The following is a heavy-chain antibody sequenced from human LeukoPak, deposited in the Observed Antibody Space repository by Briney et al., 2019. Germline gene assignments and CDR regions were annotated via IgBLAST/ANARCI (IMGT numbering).Heavy chain of an antibody. V-gene: IGHV3-7*05. CDR3: VRGSSGTVVRGVAWAWFDP. CDR2: INQDESHK. Sequence: GGSLRLSCAASGFTFNSYWMSWVRQAPGKGLEWVANINQDESHKYYVDSVKGRFTISRDNAKNSLYLHMNSLSAEDTAVYYCVRGSSGTVVRGVAWAWFDPWGQGTLVTVSS. D-gene: IGHD3-10*01. J-gene: IGHJ5*02. CDR1: GFTFNSYW.